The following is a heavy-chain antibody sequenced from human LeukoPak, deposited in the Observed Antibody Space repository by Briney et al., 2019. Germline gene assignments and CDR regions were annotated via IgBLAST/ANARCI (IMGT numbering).Heavy chain of an antibody. CDR1: GFTLGTYA. D-gene: IGHD1-20*01. V-gene: IGHV3-23*01. J-gene: IGHJ4*02. CDR3: AKDGYNWIAFDD. Sequence: PGGSLRLSCAASGFTLGTYAMHWVRQASGKGLEWVAYISGTGFTTYYADSVKGRFTISSDSSKNTLFLQMNSLRTEDTVIYYCAKDGYNWIAFDDWGQGTLVTVSS. CDR2: ISGTGFTT.